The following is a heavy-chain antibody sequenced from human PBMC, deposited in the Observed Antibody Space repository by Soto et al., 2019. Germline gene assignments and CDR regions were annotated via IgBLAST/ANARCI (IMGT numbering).Heavy chain of an antibody. V-gene: IGHV3-23*01. CDR2: ISGSGGST. Sequence: EVQLLESGGGLVQPGGSLRLSCAASGFTFSSYAMSWVRQAPGKGLEWVSAISGSGGSTYYADSVKGRFTISRDNSKNTMYLQMNSLRAEDTAVYYCAKDRTGYCSGGSCDEMDWYFDLWGRGTLVTVSS. J-gene: IGHJ2*01. D-gene: IGHD2-15*01. CDR3: AKDRTGYCSGGSCDEMDWYFDL. CDR1: GFTFSSYA.